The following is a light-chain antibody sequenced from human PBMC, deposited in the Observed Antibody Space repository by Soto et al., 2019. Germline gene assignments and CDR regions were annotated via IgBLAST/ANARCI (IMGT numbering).Light chain of an antibody. J-gene: IGKJ4*01. V-gene: IGKV1-5*01. Sequence: DVQMTQSASTLSASLGDRVTITCRASQSINNLLAWYQQKKGKAPKFLIYDVSTLESGVPSRFSGSGSGTEFNLTISSLQTEDFATYYCQQYDSYPLTFGGGTKVDIK. CDR3: QQYDSYPLT. CDR2: DVS. CDR1: QSINNL.